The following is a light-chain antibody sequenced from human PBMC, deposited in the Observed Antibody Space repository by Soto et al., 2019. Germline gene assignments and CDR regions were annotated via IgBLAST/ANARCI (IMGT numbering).Light chain of an antibody. Sequence: EIVFTESPGTLSLSPGERASLSCRASQSVSNNYLAWYQQKPGQAPRLLIYGASNRATGIPDRFSGSGSGTDFTLTISSLQSEDFAVYYCQQYDNWPWTFGQGTKVDIK. CDR2: GAS. J-gene: IGKJ1*01. CDR3: QQYDNWPWT. CDR1: QSVSNNY. V-gene: IGKV3-20*01.